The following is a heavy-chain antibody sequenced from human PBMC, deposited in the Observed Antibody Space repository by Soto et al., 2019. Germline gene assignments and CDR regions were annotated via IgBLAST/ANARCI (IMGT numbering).Heavy chain of an antibody. CDR2: ISTFNGNA. J-gene: IGHJ4*02. CDR3: ARLHGYSSGWYDY. Sequence: QVQLVQSGAEVKKPGASVKVSCKASGYTFSSNGVSWVRQAPGQGLEWMGWISTFNGNAHYAQKFHGRVTMTTDTSTNTAYMELTSLSSDDTAVYYCARLHGYSSGWYDYWGQGTLVTVSS. D-gene: IGHD6-19*01. V-gene: IGHV1-18*04. CDR1: GYTFSSNG.